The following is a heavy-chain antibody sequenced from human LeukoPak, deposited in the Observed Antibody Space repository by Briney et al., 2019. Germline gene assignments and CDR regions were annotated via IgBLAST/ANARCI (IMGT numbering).Heavy chain of an antibody. CDR1: GFTFSSYG. Sequence: PGGSLRLSCAASGFTFSSYGMHWVRQAPGKGLEWVAVISYDGSNKYYADSVKGRFTISRDNSKNTLYLQMNSLRAEDTAVYYCARERAEYSYGYADYWGQGTLVTVSS. J-gene: IGHJ4*02. V-gene: IGHV3-30*03. CDR2: ISYDGSNK. CDR3: ARERAEYSYGYADY. D-gene: IGHD5-18*01.